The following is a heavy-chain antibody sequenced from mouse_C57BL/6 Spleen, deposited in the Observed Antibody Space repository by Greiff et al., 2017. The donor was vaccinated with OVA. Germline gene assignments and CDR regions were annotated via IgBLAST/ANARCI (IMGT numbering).Heavy chain of an antibody. CDR3: ARKGIYDGYYIDY. CDR2: IYPRDGST. V-gene: IGHV1-85*01. D-gene: IGHD2-3*01. J-gene: IGHJ2*01. Sequence: VKLVESGPELVKPGASVKLSCKASGYTFTSYDINWVKQRPGQGLEWIGWIYPRDGSTKYNEKFKGKATLTVDTSSSTAYMELHSLTSEDSAVYFCARKGIYDGYYIDYWGQGTTLTVSS. CDR1: GYTFTSYD.